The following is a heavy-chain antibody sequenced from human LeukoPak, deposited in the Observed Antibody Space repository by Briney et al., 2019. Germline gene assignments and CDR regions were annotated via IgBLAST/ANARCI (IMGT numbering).Heavy chain of an antibody. CDR1: GGTFSSYA. Sequence: SVKVSCKASGGTFSSYAISWVRQAPGQGLEWVGGIIPIFGTANYAQKFQGRVTITADESTSTAYMELSSLRSEDTAVYYCARGTDYYGSGSYYYYGMDVWGQGTTVTVSS. CDR2: IIPIFGTA. V-gene: IGHV1-69*13. D-gene: IGHD3-10*01. CDR3: ARGTDYYGSGSYYYYGMDV. J-gene: IGHJ6*02.